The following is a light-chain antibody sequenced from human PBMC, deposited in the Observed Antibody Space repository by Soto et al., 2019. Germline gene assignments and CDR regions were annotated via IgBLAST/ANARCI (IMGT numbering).Light chain of an antibody. CDR2: DAS. Sequence: DIQMTQSPSTLSASVGDRVTITCRASQSISSWLAWYQQKPGKAPKVLIFDASSLESGVPSRFSGSGSATDFTLTISSLQPDDFATYYCQQYSTYPWTFGQGTKVDI. CDR3: QQYSTYPWT. CDR1: QSISSW. V-gene: IGKV1-5*01. J-gene: IGKJ1*01.